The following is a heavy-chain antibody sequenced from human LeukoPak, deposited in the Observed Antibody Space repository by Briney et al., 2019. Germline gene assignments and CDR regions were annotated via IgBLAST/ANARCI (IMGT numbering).Heavy chain of an antibody. D-gene: IGHD2-2*01. CDR2: ISPNSGDT. V-gene: IGHV1-2*02. J-gene: IGHJ5*02. CDR3: ARESACGTTNCLAPADWLDP. CDR1: GYTFTGYY. Sequence: ASVKVSCKASGYTFTGYYMHWVRQAPGQGLEWMGWISPNSGDTDIAQKFQGRVTMTRDTSIATSYMEVDSLTSDDTAIYYCARESACGTTNCLAPADWLDPWGQGTLVIVSS.